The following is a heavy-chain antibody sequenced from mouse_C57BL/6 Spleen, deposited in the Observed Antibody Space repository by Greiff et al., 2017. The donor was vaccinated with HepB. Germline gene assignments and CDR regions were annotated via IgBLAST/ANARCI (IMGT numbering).Heavy chain of an antibody. CDR2: INPGSGGT. CDR3: ARWDYDYDGEMDY. D-gene: IGHD2-4*01. CDR1: GYAFTNYL. J-gene: IGHJ4*01. V-gene: IGHV1-54*01. Sequence: QVQLQQSGAELVRPGTSVKVSCKASGYAFTNYLIEWVKQRPGQGLEWIGVINPGSGGTNYNEKFKGKATLTADKSSSTAYMQRSSLTSEDSAVYFCARWDYDYDGEMDYWGQGTSVTVSS.